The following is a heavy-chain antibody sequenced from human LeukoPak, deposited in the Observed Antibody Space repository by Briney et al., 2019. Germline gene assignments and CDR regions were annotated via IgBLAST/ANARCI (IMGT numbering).Heavy chain of an antibody. CDR1: GFTFNNYA. CDR3: ARDSLRTALYYMDV. J-gene: IGHJ6*03. CDR2: INGSGGRT. V-gene: IGHV3-23*01. Sequence: GGSLRLSCAASGFTFNNYAMNWVRQAPGKGLEWVSSINGSGGRTYYADSVKGRFTISRDNSKNSLYLQMNSLRAADTAVYYCARDSLRTALYYMDVWGKGTTVTVSS.